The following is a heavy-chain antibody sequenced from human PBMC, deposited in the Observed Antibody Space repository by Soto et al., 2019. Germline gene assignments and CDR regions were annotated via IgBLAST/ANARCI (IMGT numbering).Heavy chain of an antibody. CDR3: ARIRFLEWLPGTDYYYGMGV. V-gene: IGHV4-34*01. Sequence: SETLSLTCAVYGGSFSGYYWSWIRQPPGKGLEWIGEINHSGSTNYNPSIKSRVTISVDTSKSQFSLKLSSVTAAETALYDCARIRFLEWLPGTDYYYGMGVWGQGATVTVSS. D-gene: IGHD3-3*01. J-gene: IGHJ6*02. CDR1: GGSFSGYY. CDR2: INHSGST.